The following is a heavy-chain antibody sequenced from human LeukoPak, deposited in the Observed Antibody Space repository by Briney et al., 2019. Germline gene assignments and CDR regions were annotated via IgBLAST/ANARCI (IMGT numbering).Heavy chain of an antibody. CDR2: INHSGST. Sequence: SETLSLTCAVYGGSFSGYYWSWIRQPPGKRLEWTGEINHSGSTNYIPSLKSRVSISVDPSKNQFSLKLSSVTAADTAVYYCASIGGSRPNWFDPWGQGTLVTVSS. CDR3: ASIGGSRPNWFDP. V-gene: IGHV4-34*01. J-gene: IGHJ5*02. CDR1: GGSFSGYY. D-gene: IGHD2-15*01.